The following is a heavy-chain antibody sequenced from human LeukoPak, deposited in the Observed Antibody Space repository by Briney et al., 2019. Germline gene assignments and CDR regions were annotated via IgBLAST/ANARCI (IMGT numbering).Heavy chain of an antibody. D-gene: IGHD5-24*01. CDR3: VTMATIDY. J-gene: IGHJ4*02. V-gene: IGHV3-74*01. CDR2: INSDGSST. CDR1: GFTFSSYG. Sequence: GGSLRLSCAASGFTFSSYGMSWVRQAPGKGLVWFSLINSDGSSTSYADSVKGRFTISRDNAKNTLYLQMNSLRAEDKAVYYCVTMATIDYWGQGTLVTVSS.